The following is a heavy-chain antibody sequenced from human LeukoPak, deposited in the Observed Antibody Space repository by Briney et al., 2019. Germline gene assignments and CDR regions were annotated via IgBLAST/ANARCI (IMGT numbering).Heavy chain of an antibody. CDR1: GGTFSSYA. CDR2: IIPIFGTA. J-gene: IGHJ4*02. D-gene: IGHD3-9*01. V-gene: IGHV1-69*13. Sequence: SVKVSCKASGGTFSSYAISWVRQAPGQGLEWMGGIIPIFGTANYAQKFQGRVTITADESTSTAYMELSSLRSEDTAVYYCARVPRNYDILTGYYFDYWGQGTLVTASS. CDR3: ARVPRNYDILTGYYFDY.